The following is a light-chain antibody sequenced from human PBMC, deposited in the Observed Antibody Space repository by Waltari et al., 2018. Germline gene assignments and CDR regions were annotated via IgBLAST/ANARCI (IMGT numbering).Light chain of an antibody. V-gene: IGLV2-14*03. CDR2: DGN. CDR1: SRDIVSFKY. CDR3: SSYTTSSTYV. Sequence: QSALTQPASVSGSPGQSITISCTVTSRDIVSFKYVSWYQHHPGKAPKLIIYDGNSRPSGVSNQFSGSKSGNTASLTISGLQAEDEADYYCSSYTTSSTYVLGTGTKVTVL. J-gene: IGLJ1*01.